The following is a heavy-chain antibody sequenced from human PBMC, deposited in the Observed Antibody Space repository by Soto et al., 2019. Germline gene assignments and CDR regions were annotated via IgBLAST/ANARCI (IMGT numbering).Heavy chain of an antibody. CDR3: AKRSSSSTFDY. CDR2: ISGSDDST. CDR1: GFTFSSYA. V-gene: IGHV3-23*01. J-gene: IGHJ4*02. D-gene: IGHD6-6*01. Sequence: EVQLLESGGGLVQPGESLRLSCAASGFTFSSYAMSWVRQAPGKGLEWVSVISGSDDSTYYADSVKGRFTISRDNSKNTLYLQMNGPRAEDTAVYYCAKRSSSSTFDYWGQGTLVTVSS.